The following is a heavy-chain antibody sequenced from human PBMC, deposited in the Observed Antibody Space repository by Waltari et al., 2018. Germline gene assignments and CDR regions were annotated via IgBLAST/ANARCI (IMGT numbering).Heavy chain of an antibody. J-gene: IGHJ4*02. V-gene: IGHV3-15*02. CDR1: GFSFTNAW. CDR3: TTNSWYGVYY. Sequence: EVQLVESGGALVKPGESLRLSCAASGFSFTNAWMSWVRQAPGKGLAWVGRMETTSDGGTTYYAAPVKGRCTISRDDSRNTLYLQMNNLATEDTAMYYCTTNSWYGVYYWGQGTLVTFSS. D-gene: IGHD1-20*01. CDR2: METTSDGGTT.